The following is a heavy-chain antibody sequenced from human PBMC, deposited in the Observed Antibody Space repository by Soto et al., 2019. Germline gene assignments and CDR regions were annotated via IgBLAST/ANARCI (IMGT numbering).Heavy chain of an antibody. Sequence: ASVKVSCKASGYSLTAYGISWVRQASGQGLEWMGWISPYNGDTRYAQNFQGRVTMTTDTSTNTAYMELRSLRSDDTAIYYCGRGADTAVPLYYYRGLDVWGQGTTVTVSS. CDR1: GYSLTAYG. CDR3: GRGADTAVPLYYYRGLDV. J-gene: IGHJ6*02. V-gene: IGHV1-18*04. CDR2: ISPYNGDT. D-gene: IGHD3-10*01.